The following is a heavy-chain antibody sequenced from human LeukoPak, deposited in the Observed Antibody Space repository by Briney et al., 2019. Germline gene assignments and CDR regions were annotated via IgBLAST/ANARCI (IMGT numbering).Heavy chain of an antibody. J-gene: IGHJ4*02. CDR3: VRVSMGHYEY. D-gene: IGHD2/OR15-2a*01. V-gene: IGHV3-64D*06. CDR2: ISSNGDNT. CDR1: GSTFSRYA. Sequence: GWALRLSCSASGSTFSRYAMHWVRQAPGKGLEYVSAISSNGDNTYYGDSVKGRFTISRDNSKNTLYLQMSSLRAEDTAVYYCVRVSMGHYEYWGQGTLVTVSS.